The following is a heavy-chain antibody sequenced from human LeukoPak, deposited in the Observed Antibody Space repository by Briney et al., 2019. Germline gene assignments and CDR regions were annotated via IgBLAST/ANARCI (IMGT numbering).Heavy chain of an antibody. D-gene: IGHD6-19*01. CDR1: GFTFSTYS. Sequence: GGSLRLSCAASGFTFSTYSMNWVRQAPGKGLEWVSSISSSSSHIYYADSVKGRFTISRDNAENSLYLQMNSLRAEDTAVYYCARDMIAVAGYDYWGQGTLVTVSS. CDR3: ARDMIAVAGYDY. V-gene: IGHV3-21*01. J-gene: IGHJ4*02. CDR2: ISSSSSHI.